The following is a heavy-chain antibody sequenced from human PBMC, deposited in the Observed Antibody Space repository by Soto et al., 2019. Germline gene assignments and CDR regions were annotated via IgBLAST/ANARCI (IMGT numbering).Heavy chain of an antibody. Sequence: GSSVKVSCKASGGTFSSYAISWVRQAPGQGLEWMGGIIPIFGTANYAQKFQGRVTITADESTSTAYMELSSLRSEDTAVYYCARPRDNCSSTSCPRLYYYYGMDAWGQGTTVTVSS. V-gene: IGHV1-69*13. D-gene: IGHD2-2*01. CDR3: ARPRDNCSSTSCPRLYYYYGMDA. CDR2: IIPIFGTA. J-gene: IGHJ6*02. CDR1: GGTFSSYA.